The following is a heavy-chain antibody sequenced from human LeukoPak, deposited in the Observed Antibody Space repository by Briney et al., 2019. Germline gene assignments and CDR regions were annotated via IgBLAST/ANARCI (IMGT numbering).Heavy chain of an antibody. J-gene: IGHJ5*02. V-gene: IGHV3-7*01. CDR3: ARGYGSGWYVDWFDP. D-gene: IGHD6-19*01. CDR1: GFTFSSYW. Sequence: GGSLRLSCAASGFTFSSYWMSWVRQAPGKGLEWVANIKQDGSEKYYVDSVKGRFTISRDNAKNSLYLQMNSLRAEDTAVYYCARGYGSGWYVDWFDPWGQGTLVTVSS. CDR2: IKQDGSEK.